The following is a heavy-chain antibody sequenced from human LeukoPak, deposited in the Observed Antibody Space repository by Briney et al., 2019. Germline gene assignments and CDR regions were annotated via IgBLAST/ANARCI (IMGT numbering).Heavy chain of an antibody. CDR1: GYTFTSYD. D-gene: IGHD2-2*02. J-gene: IGHJ6*03. CDR3: ARGSCSSTSCYIGAGYYYYYYMDV. CDR2: MNPNSGNT. Sequence: ASVKVSCKASGYTFTSYDINWVRQATGQGLEWMGWMNPNSGNTGYAQKFKGRVTMTRNTSISTAYMELSSLRSEDTAVYYCARGSCSSTSCYIGAGYYYYYYMDVWGKGTTVTVSS. V-gene: IGHV1-8*01.